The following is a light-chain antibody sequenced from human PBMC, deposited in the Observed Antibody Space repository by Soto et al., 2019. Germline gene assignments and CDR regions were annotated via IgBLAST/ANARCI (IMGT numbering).Light chain of an antibody. Sequence: EVAVTQSPATLSVSPGERVTLSCRASQSVSSNLAWYQQKPGRAPRLLIYGASIRATGIPARISGSGSGTEFTLTISSLQSVDFAVYYCHQYNNWPRTFGRGTKVEVK. CDR1: QSVSSN. J-gene: IGKJ1*01. V-gene: IGKV3-15*01. CDR2: GAS. CDR3: HQYNNWPRT.